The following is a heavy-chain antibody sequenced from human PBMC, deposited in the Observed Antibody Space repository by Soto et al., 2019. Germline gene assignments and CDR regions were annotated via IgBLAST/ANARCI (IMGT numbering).Heavy chain of an antibody. CDR1: GYTFTSYG. D-gene: IGHD5-18*01. Sequence: ASVKVSCKTSGYTFTSYGISWVRQAPGQGLEWMGWISAYNGNTNYAQKLQGRVTMTTDTSTSTAYMELRSLRSDDTAVYYCARGETAMVTGDYYYYGMDVWGQGTTVTVSS. CDR3: ARGETAMVTGDYYYYGMDV. J-gene: IGHJ6*02. CDR2: ISAYNGNT. V-gene: IGHV1-18*04.